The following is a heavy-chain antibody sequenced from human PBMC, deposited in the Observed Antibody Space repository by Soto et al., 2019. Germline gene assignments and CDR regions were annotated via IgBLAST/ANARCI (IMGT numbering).Heavy chain of an antibody. Sequence: QVQLQESGPGLVKPSQTLSLTCTVSGGSISSGDYYWSWIRQPPGKGLEWIGYIYYSGSTYYNPSLKSRVTISVDTSKNQFSLKLSSVTAADTAVYYCAREGPGYYDRRETAFEIWGQGTMVTVSS. CDR1: GGSISSGDYY. CDR2: IYYSGST. CDR3: AREGPGYYDRRETAFEI. D-gene: IGHD3-22*01. J-gene: IGHJ3*02. V-gene: IGHV4-30-4*01.